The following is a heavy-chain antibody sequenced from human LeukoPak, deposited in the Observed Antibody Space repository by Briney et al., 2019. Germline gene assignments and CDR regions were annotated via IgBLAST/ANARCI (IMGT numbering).Heavy chain of an antibody. CDR1: GGSISSSSYY. V-gene: IGHV4-39*01. CDR3: ARTVVVTAISVDAFDI. Sequence: SETLSLTCTVSGGSISSSSYYWGWIRQPPGKGLEWIGSIYYSGSTYYNPSLKSRVTISVDTSKNQFSLKLSSVTAADTAVYYCARTVVVTAISVDAFDIWGQGTMVTVSS. J-gene: IGHJ3*02. CDR2: IYYSGST. D-gene: IGHD2-21*02.